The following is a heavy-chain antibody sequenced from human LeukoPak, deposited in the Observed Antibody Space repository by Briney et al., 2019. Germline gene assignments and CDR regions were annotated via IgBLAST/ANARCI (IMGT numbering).Heavy chain of an antibody. D-gene: IGHD3-10*01. CDR2: IYTSGST. Sequence: RASETLSLTCTVSGASVNSGNYYWTWIRQPAGKRLEWIGRIYTSGSTNYNPSLKSRVTISVDTSKNQFSLRLSSVTAADTAVYYCARVDLWFGDPGGFDPWGQGTLVTVSS. J-gene: IGHJ5*02. CDR1: GASVNSGNYY. V-gene: IGHV4-61*02. CDR3: ARVDLWFGDPGGFDP.